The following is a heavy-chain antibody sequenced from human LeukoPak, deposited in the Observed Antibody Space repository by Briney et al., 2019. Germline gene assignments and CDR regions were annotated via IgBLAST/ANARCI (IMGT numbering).Heavy chain of an antibody. CDR3: ARSSVWFGAYYYMDV. V-gene: IGHV4-59*01. CDR1: GGSISSYY. D-gene: IGHD3-10*01. CDR2: IYYSGST. J-gene: IGHJ6*03. Sequence: PSETLSLTCTVSGGSISSYYWSWIRQPPGKGLEWIGYIYYSGSTNYNPSLKSRVTISVDTCKNQFSLKLSSVTAADTAVYYCARSSVWFGAYYYMDVWGKGTTVTVSS.